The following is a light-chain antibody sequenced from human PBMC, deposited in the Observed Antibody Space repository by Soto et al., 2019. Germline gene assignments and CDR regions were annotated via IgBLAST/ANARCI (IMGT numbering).Light chain of an antibody. Sequence: EIVLTQSRCALSLSPGERATLSWRASQSISSNLAWYQQNPGQAPRLLIYGASTRATGIPARFSGSGSGTEFTLTISRLQSEDAAVYYCQQYNNWPPWTFGQGTKVDIK. J-gene: IGKJ1*01. CDR2: GAS. CDR1: QSISSN. V-gene: IGKV3-15*01. CDR3: QQYNNWPPWT.